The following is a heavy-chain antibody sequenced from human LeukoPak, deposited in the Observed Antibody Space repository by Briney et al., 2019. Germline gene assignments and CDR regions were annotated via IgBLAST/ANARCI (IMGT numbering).Heavy chain of an antibody. CDR1: GYTFRDYG. CDR3: AKGITIFGVVIPFDY. J-gene: IGHJ4*02. V-gene: IGHV3-30*02. D-gene: IGHD3-3*01. Sequence: GGSLRLSCAASGYTFRDYGIHWVRQAPGKGLEWVAFIRYDGSNKYYADSVKGRFTISRDNSKNTLYLQMNSLRAEDTAVYYCAKGITIFGVVIPFDYWGQGTLVTVSS. CDR2: IRYDGSNK.